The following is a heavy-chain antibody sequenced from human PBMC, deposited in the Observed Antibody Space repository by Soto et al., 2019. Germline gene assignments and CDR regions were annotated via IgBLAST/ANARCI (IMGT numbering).Heavy chain of an antibody. CDR2: IYSGGST. CDR1: GFTVSSNY. J-gene: IGHJ5*02. Sequence: EVQLVESGGGLVQPGGSLRLSCAASGFTVSSNYMSWVRQAPGKGLEWVSVIYSGGSTYYADSVKGRFTISRHNSTNTLYLQMYSLRAEDTAVYYCAREVCHGRFDPWGQGTLVTVSS. CDR3: AREVCHGRFDP. V-gene: IGHV3-53*04.